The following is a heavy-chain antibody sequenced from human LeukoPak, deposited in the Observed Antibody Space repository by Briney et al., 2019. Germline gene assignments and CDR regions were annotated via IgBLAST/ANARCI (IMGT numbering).Heavy chain of an antibody. V-gene: IGHV3-21*01. Sequence: PGGSLRLSCAASGFTFSSYSMNWVRQAPGKGLEWVSFISSSSSYIYYADSVKGRFTISRDNAKNSLYLQMNSLRAEDTAVYYCAKDRWGAVASFDNWGQGTLVTVSS. CDR2: ISSSSSYI. D-gene: IGHD6-19*01. J-gene: IGHJ4*02. CDR3: AKDRWGAVASFDN. CDR1: GFTFSSYS.